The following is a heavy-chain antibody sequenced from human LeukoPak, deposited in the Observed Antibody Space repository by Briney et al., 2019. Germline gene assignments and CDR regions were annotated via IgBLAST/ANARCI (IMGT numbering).Heavy chain of an antibody. J-gene: IGHJ4*02. CDR1: GGTFSSYA. Sequence: SVKVSCKASGGTFSSYAISWVRQAPGQGLEWIGGIIPIFGTANYAQKFQGRVTITADESTSTAYMELSSLRSEDTAVYYCARGGSSGWSWDYWGQGTLVTVSS. CDR2: IIPIFGTA. CDR3: ARGGSSGWSWDY. D-gene: IGHD6-19*01. V-gene: IGHV1-69*13.